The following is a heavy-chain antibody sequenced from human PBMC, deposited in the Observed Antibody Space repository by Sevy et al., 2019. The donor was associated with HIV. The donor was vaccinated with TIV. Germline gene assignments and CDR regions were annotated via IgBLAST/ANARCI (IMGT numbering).Heavy chain of an antibody. CDR2: IHYTGGT. Sequence: SETLSLTCTVSGGSLSSSDSYWSWIRQPPGKGLEWLGYIHYTGGTYYNPFLKSRVAMSVDTSEEQFSLRLSFLTAADTALCYCANKRGYSHGPFDYWGQGILVTVSS. CDR3: ANKRGYSHGPFDY. V-gene: IGHV4-30-4*01. J-gene: IGHJ4*02. D-gene: IGHD5-12*01. CDR1: GGSLSSSDSY.